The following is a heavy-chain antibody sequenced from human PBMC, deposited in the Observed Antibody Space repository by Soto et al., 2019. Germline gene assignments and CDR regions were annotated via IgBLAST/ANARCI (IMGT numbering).Heavy chain of an antibody. Sequence: PSETLSLTCTVSGGSISSGYYYWSWIRQPPGKGLEWIGYIYYTGSTYYNPSLKSRVTISVDTSKNQFSLKLSSVTAAETAVYYCATPPGFFMDVWGQGTTVTVSS. CDR1: GGSISSGYYY. J-gene: IGHJ6*02. CDR3: ATPPGFFMDV. CDR2: IYYTGST. D-gene: IGHD3-10*01. V-gene: IGHV4-30-4*01.